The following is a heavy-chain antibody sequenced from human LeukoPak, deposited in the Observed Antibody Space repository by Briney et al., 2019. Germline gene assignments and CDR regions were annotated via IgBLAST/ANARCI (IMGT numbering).Heavy chain of an antibody. J-gene: IGHJ5*02. D-gene: IGHD1-26*01. CDR3: SRALVGGTNYFDP. V-gene: IGHV3-7*02. CDR2: INRDGSEK. Sequence: GGSLRLSCAASGFTFSSHWMNWVRQAPGKGLEWVANINRDGSEKYYVDSVRGRFTISRDNAKNSLFLQMNSLRADDTAVYYCSRALVGGTNYFDPWGQGTLVTVSS. CDR1: GFTFSSHW.